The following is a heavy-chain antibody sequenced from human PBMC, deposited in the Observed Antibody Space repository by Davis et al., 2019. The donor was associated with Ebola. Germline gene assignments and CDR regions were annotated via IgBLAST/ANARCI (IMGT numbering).Heavy chain of an antibody. Sequence: GSLRLSCAVSGGSISSSNWWSWVRQPPGKGLEWNGEIYPSGSTNYNPSLKSRVTISVDTSKNQFSLMLSSVTAADTAVYYCASGYSSSWYDYWGQGTLVTVSS. CDR1: GGSISSSNW. V-gene: IGHV4-4*02. J-gene: IGHJ4*02. D-gene: IGHD6-13*01. CDR3: ASGYSSSWYDY. CDR2: IYPSGST.